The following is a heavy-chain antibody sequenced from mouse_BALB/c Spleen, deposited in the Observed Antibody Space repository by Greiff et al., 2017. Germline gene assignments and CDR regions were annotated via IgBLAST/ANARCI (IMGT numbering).Heavy chain of an antibody. CDR2: IYPGNSDT. CDR3: TREVTTADWYFDV. CDR1: GYTFTSYW. V-gene: IGHV1-5*01. J-gene: IGHJ1*01. D-gene: IGHD1-2*01. Sequence: VQLQQSGTVLARPGASVKMSCKASGYTFTSYWMHWVKQRPGQGLEWIGAIYPGNSDTSYNQKFKGKAKLTAVTSTSTAYMELSSLTNEDSAVYYCTREVTTADWYFDVWGAGTTVTVSS.